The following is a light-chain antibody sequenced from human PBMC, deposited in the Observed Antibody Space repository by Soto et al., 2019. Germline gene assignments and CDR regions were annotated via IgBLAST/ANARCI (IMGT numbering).Light chain of an antibody. CDR2: DDS. Sequence: QSALTQPASVSGSPGQSITISCTGINRDVGSYNLVSWYQQHPGKAPKLMIFDDSKRPSGVSNRFSGSQSGNTASLTISGLQADDEAYYSRRPSGGRSTHFFRSVPKVPVL. J-gene: IGLJ1*01. CDR1: NRDVGSYNL. V-gene: IGLV2-23*01. CDR3: RPSGGRSTHF.